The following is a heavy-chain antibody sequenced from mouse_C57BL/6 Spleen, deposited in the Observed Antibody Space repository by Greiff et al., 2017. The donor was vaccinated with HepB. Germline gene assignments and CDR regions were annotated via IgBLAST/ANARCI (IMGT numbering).Heavy chain of an antibody. V-gene: IGHV1-64*01. D-gene: IGHD1-1*01. CDR1: GYTFTSYW. CDR2: IHPNSGST. Sequence: QVQLPHPGAELVKPGASVKLSCKASGYTFTSYWMHWVKQRPGQGLEWIGMIHPNSGSTNYNEKFKSKATLTVDKSSSTAYMQLSSLTSEDSAVYYCARGELRGDYYAMDYWGQGTSVTVSS. CDR3: ARGELRGDYYAMDY. J-gene: IGHJ4*01.